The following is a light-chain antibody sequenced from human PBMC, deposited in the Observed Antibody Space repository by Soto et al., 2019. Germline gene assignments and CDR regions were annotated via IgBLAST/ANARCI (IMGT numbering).Light chain of an antibody. J-gene: IGKJ1*01. CDR1: QSVSSN. CDR2: GAS. Sequence: EIVMTQSPATLSVSPGERATLSCRASQSVSSNLAWYQQKPGQAPRLLIYGASTRATGIPARFSGSGSGTEFTLPISSLQSEDVAVYYCQQYNNWPPGTFGQGTKVEIK. V-gene: IGKV3-15*01. CDR3: QQYNNWPPGT.